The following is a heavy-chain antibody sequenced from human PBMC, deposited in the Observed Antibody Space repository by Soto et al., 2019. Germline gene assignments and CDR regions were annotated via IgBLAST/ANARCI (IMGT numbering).Heavy chain of an antibody. J-gene: IGHJ6*03. CDR2: INPNSGGT. V-gene: IGHV1-2*04. CDR3: ARGRGSMVRGVGYYYMDV. Sequence: GASVKVSCKASGYTFTGYYMHWVRQAPGQGLEWMGWINPNSGGTNYAQKFQGWVTMTRDTSISTAYMELSRLRSDDTAVYYCARGRGSMVRGVGYYYMDVWGKGTTVTVSX. D-gene: IGHD3-10*01. CDR1: GYTFTGYY.